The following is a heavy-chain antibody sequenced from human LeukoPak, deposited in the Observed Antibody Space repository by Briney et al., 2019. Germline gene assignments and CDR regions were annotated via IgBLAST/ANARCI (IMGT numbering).Heavy chain of an antibody. CDR2: ISSSSTYI. CDR1: GFTFSSYS. J-gene: IGHJ4*02. CDR3: ARDHDEGFDY. D-gene: IGHD1-1*01. Sequence: GRSLRLSCAASGFTFSSYSMDWVRQAPGKGLEWVSSISSSSTYIHYAESVKGRFTISRDNAKNSLYLQMNSLRAEDTAVYYCARDHDEGFDYWGQGTLVTVSS. V-gene: IGHV3-21*01.